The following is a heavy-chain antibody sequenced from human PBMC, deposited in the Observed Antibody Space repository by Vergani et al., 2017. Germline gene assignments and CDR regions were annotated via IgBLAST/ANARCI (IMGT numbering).Heavy chain of an antibody. J-gene: IGHJ4*02. Sequence: EVQLVESGGGLVQPGGSLRLSCSASGFTFSSYAMHWVRQAPGKGLEYVSAISSNGGSTYYADSVKGRFTISRDNSKNTLYLQMNSLRAEDTAVYYCAKDERVTMIVVVTQGLDYWGQGTLVTVSS. CDR3: AKDERVTMIVVVTQGLDY. CDR2: ISSNGGST. V-gene: IGHV3-64D*06. CDR1: GFTFSSYA. D-gene: IGHD3-22*01.